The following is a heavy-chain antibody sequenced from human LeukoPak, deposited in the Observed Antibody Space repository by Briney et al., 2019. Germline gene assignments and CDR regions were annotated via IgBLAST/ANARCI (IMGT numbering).Heavy chain of an antibody. CDR2: ISSGGSTL. Sequence: AGTLRFSCAVSSFTFCDYYMSWLRQAPGKGLEWVSYISSGGSTLSHTDSVKGRFTISRDNAENSLYLQMNSLRAEDTAVYYCARSAAAGRCFDYWGQGTLVTVSS. CDR1: SFTFCDYY. CDR3: ARSAAAGRCFDY. V-gene: IGHV3-11*01. J-gene: IGHJ4*02. D-gene: IGHD6-13*01.